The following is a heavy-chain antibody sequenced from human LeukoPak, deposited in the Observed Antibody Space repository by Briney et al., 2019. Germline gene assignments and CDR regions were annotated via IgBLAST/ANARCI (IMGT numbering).Heavy chain of an antibody. CDR3: ARELSYYFDY. CDR2: ISYDGSNK. J-gene: IGHJ4*02. D-gene: IGHD2/OR15-2a*01. Sequence: GRSLRLSCAASGFTFSSYAMHWVRQAPGKGLEWVAVISYDGSNKYYADSVKGRFTISRDNSKNTLYLQMYSLRAEDTAVYYCARELSYYFDYWGQGTLVTVSS. CDR1: GFTFSSYA. V-gene: IGHV3-30*04.